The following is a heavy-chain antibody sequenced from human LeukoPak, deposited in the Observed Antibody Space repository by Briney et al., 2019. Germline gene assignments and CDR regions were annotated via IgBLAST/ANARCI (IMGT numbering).Heavy chain of an antibody. D-gene: IGHD3-22*01. CDR1: GFTFSDYY. Sequence: GGSLRLSCAASGFTFSDYYMSWIRQAPGKGLEWVSYISSSGSTIYYADSVKGRFTISRDNAKNSLYLQMNSLRAEDTAVYYCARVQKYYYDSSGYYPDAFDIWGQGTMVTVSS. CDR2: ISSSGSTI. V-gene: IGHV3-11*04. CDR3: ARVQKYYYDSSGYYPDAFDI. J-gene: IGHJ3*02.